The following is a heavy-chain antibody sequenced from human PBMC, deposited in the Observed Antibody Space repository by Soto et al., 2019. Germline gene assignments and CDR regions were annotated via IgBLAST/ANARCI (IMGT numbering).Heavy chain of an antibody. CDR3: ARGRITIFGVPRYFDY. CDR2: ISSSSSYI. D-gene: IGHD3-3*01. Sequence: KPVGSLRLSCAASGFTFSSYSMNWVRQAPGKGLEWVSSISSSSSYIYYADSVKGRFTISRDNAKNSLYLQMNSLRAEDTAVYYCARGRITIFGVPRYFDYWGQGTLVTVSS. CDR1: GFTFSSYS. V-gene: IGHV3-21*01. J-gene: IGHJ4*02.